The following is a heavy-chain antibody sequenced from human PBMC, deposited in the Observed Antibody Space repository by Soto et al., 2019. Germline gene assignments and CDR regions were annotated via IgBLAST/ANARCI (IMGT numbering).Heavy chain of an antibody. V-gene: IGHV3-66*01. Sequence: EVQLVESGGGLVQPGGSLRLSCTASGFTVSDNYMSWVRQAAGKGLEWVSVIYSGGSTYYADSVEGRFTISRDNSKNMLYLQMNSLRAEDTAVDYCARALVRGLMDVWGQGTTVTVSS. D-gene: IGHD3-10*01. J-gene: IGHJ6*02. CDR1: GFTVSDNY. CDR3: ARALVRGLMDV. CDR2: IYSGGST.